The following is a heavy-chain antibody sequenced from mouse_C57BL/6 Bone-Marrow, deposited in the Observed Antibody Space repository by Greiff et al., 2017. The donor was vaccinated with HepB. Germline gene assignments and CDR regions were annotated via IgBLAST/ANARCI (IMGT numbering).Heavy chain of an antibody. D-gene: IGHD1-1*01. V-gene: IGHV1-55*01. Sequence: VQLQQPGAELVKPGASVKMSCKASGYTFTSYWITWVKQRPGQGLEWIGDIYPGSGSTNYNEKFKSKATLTVDTSSSTAYMQLSSLTSEDSAVYYCARRGIYYSSSPHWYFDVWGTGTTVTVSS. CDR2: IYPGSGST. CDR3: ARRGIYYSSSPHWYFDV. J-gene: IGHJ1*03. CDR1: GYTFTSYW.